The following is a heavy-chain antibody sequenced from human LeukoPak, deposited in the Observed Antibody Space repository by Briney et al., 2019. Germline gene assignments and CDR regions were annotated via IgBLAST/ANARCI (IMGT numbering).Heavy chain of an antibody. CDR1: GGSISSSSYY. CDR2: IYYSGST. D-gene: IGHD3-22*01. J-gene: IGHJ4*02. V-gene: IGHV4-39*01. CDR3: ARLNRITMIVVVIDPVDY. Sequence: PSETLSLTCTVSGGSISSSSYYWGWIRQPPGKGLEWLGSIYYSGSTYYNPSLKSRVTISVDTSKNQFSLKLSSVTAADTAVYYCARLNRITMIVVVIDPVDYWGQGTLVTVSS.